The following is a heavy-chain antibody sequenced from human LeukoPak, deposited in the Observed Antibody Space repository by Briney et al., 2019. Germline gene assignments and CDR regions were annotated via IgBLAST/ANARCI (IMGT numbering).Heavy chain of an antibody. Sequence: GGSLRLSCAASGFTFSSYDMHWVRQATGKGLEWVSAIGTAGDTYYPGSVKGRFTISRENAKNSLYLQMNSLRAGDTAVYYCARGCYYDSSGSYDAFDIWGQGTMVTVSS. J-gene: IGHJ3*02. CDR1: GFTFSSYD. V-gene: IGHV3-13*01. D-gene: IGHD3-22*01. CDR3: ARGCYYDSSGSYDAFDI. CDR2: IGTAGDT.